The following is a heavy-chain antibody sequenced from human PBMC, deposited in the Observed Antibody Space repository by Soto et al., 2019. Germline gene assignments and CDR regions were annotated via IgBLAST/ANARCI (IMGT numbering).Heavy chain of an antibody. Sequence: QVHLVQSGAEVKXPGASVKVSCKASGYTFTSYGITWVRQAPGQGLEWMGWISAHNGNTDYAQKLQGRVIVTRDTSTSTAYMELRSLISDDTAVYYCARGRYGDYWGQGALVTVPS. V-gene: IGHV1-18*01. CDR1: GYTFTSYG. D-gene: IGHD1-1*01. J-gene: IGHJ4*02. CDR2: ISAHNGNT. CDR3: ARGRYGDY.